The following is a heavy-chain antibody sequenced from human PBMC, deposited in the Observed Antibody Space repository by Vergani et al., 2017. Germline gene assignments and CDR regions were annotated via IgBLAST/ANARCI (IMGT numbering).Heavy chain of an antibody. J-gene: IGHJ4*02. CDR2: IRSKANSYAT. CDR3: TRQVVYDSSGYRDY. CDR1: GFTLSGSA. D-gene: IGHD3-22*01. V-gene: IGHV3-73*01. Sequence: VQLVESGGGVVQRGGSLRLSCAASGFTLSGSAMHWVCQASGKWLEWVGRIRSKANSYATAYAASVKGRFTISRDDSKNTAYLQMNSLKTEDTAVYYCTRQVVYDSSGYRDYWGQGALVTVSA.